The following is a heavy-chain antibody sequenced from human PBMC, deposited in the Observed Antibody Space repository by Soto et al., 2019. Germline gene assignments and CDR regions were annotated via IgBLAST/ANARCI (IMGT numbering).Heavy chain of an antibody. Sequence: EVQLLESGGGLVQPGGSLSLSCAASGFTFTSYAMSWVRQAPGKGPEWVSSISSTGSSTYYADSVKGRFTISRDNSKNTLYLQMNSLRAEDTAVYYCAKHFGADSGDSKSDCWGQGTLVTVSS. J-gene: IGHJ4*02. V-gene: IGHV3-23*01. CDR1: GFTFTSYA. D-gene: IGHD5-12*01. CDR2: ISSTGSST. CDR3: AKHFGADSGDSKSDC.